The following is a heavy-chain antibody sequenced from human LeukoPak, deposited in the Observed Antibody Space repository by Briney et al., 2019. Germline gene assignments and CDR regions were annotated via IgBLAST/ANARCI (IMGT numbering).Heavy chain of an antibody. J-gene: IGHJ6*03. Sequence: GGSLRLSCAASGFIFTNYNLNWVRQAPGKGLEWISSISGGSTYIYYADSVRGRFTISRDNAKNSVYLQMNSLRAEDTAVYYCATGGPYYMDVWGKGTTVTVSS. CDR1: GFIFTNYN. V-gene: IGHV3-21*01. D-gene: IGHD1-14*01. CDR3: ATGGPYYMDV. CDR2: ISGGSTYI.